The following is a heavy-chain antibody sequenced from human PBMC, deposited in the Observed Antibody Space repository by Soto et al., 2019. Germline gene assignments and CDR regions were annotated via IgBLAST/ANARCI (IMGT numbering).Heavy chain of an antibody. Sequence: ASVKVSCKASGYTFTSYGISWVRQAPGQGLEWMGWISAYNGNTNYAQKLQGRVTVTTDTSTTTAYMELRSLRSDDTAVYYCARDPYHVLMVNAPNLYGMDVWGQGTTVTVSS. CDR1: GYTFTSYG. D-gene: IGHD2-8*01. CDR3: ARDPYHVLMVNAPNLYGMDV. J-gene: IGHJ6*02. V-gene: IGHV1-18*01. CDR2: ISAYNGNT.